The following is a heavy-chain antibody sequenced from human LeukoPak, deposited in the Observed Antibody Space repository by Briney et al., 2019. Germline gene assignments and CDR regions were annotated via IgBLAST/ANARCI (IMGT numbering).Heavy chain of an antibody. Sequence: PGGSLRLSCAASGYTFSNYAMSWVRQAPGKGLEWVSGISGSGGSTYYADSVKSRFTISRDNSKNTLFLQMNSLRVEDTAVYYCANGGLWLPTRTAWGQGTLVTVSS. CDR3: ANGGLWLPTRTA. V-gene: IGHV3-23*01. D-gene: IGHD3-22*01. J-gene: IGHJ5*02. CDR1: GYTFSNYA. CDR2: ISGSGGST.